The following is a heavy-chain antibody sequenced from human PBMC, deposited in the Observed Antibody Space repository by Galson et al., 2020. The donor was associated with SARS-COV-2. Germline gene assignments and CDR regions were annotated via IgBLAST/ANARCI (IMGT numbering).Heavy chain of an antibody. D-gene: IGHD3-22*01. J-gene: IGHJ4*02. CDR1: AYTFTGYY. CDR3: AIPYYYDSSVTGYFDY. Sequence: ASVKVSCKASAYTFTGYYMHWVRQAPGQGLEWMGWINPNSGGTNYAQKFQGRVTMTRDTSISTAYMELSRLRSDDTAVYYCAIPYYYDSSVTGYFDYWGQGTRVTVSS. CDR2: INPNSGGT. V-gene: IGHV1-2*02.